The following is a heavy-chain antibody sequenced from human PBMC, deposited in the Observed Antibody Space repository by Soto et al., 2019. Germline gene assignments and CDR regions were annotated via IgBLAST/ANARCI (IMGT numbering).Heavy chain of an antibody. V-gene: IGHV3-23*01. J-gene: IGHJ4*02. Sequence: EVQLLESGGGLVQPGGSLRLSCAASGFTFSSYALNWVRQAPGKGLQWVSGISGGGGGTHYTDSVKGRFTISRDNSKNTLFLQMNSLRAEDTAVYFCAKGSHYDILTAYHAFAFWGPGTLVTVSS. CDR2: ISGGGGGT. CDR3: AKGSHYDILTAYHAFAF. D-gene: IGHD3-9*01. CDR1: GFTFSSYA.